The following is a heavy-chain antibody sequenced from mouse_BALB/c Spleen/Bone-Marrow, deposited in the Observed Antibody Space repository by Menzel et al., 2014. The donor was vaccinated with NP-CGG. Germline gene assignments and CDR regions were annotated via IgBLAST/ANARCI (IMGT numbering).Heavy chain of an antibody. CDR1: GYSITSDYA. Sequence: EVKLEESGPGLVKPSQSLSLTCTVTGYSITSDYAWNWIRQFPGNKLEWMGYISYSGSTSYNPSLKSRISITRDTSKNQFFLQLSSVTTEDTATYYCARGGVYYGSFAYWGQGTLVTVSA. J-gene: IGHJ3*01. CDR2: ISYSGST. D-gene: IGHD1-1*01. CDR3: ARGGVYYGSFAY. V-gene: IGHV3-2*02.